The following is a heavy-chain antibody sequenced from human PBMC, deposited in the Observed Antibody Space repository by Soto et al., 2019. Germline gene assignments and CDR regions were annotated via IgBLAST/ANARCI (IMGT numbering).Heavy chain of an antibody. Sequence: QVQLQESGPGLVKPSETLSLTCTVTGGSVDSESYYWSWIRQPPGNKLEWLGYIYDSGTTNYNPSLTGRVSIFLDTSKNQFSLRLTSVTAADTAVYYCAREERGYSYGLGESLWGQGTLVTVSS. V-gene: IGHV4-61*01. CDR1: GGSVDSESYY. CDR3: AREERGYSYGLGESL. D-gene: IGHD5-18*01. J-gene: IGHJ4*02. CDR2: IYDSGTT.